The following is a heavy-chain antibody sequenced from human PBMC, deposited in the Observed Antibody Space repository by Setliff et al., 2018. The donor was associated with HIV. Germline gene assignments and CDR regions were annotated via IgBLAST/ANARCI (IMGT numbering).Heavy chain of an antibody. Sequence: VKVSCKASGYPFNNYAMNWVRQAPGQGLELMGWINTNTGNPTYAQGFTGRVVFSLDTSVSTAYLQISSLKDEDTAVYFCARDLNRPNSNFWGGYPIPFDSWGQGTLVTVSS. J-gene: IGHJ4*02. CDR2: INTNTGNP. CDR3: ARDLNRPNSNFWGGYPIPFDS. D-gene: IGHD3-3*01. CDR1: GYPFNNYA. V-gene: IGHV7-4-1*02.